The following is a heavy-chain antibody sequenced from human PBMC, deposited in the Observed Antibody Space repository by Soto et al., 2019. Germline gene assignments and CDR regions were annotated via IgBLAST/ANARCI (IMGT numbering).Heavy chain of an antibody. D-gene: IGHD3-10*01. Sequence: SETLSLTCTVSGGSISSSSYYWGWIRQPPGKGLEWIGSIYYSGSTYYNPSLKSRVTISVDTSKNQFSLKLSSVTAADTAVYYCATWFGELPYFDYWGQGTLVTVS. J-gene: IGHJ4*02. CDR3: ATWFGELPYFDY. V-gene: IGHV4-39*01. CDR2: IYYSGST. CDR1: GGSISSSSYY.